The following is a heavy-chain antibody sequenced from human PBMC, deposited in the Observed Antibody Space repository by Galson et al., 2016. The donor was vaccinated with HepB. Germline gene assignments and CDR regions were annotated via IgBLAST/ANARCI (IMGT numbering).Heavy chain of an antibody. Sequence: SLRLSCAVSGFSVSNNYMSWVRQAPGKGLEWVSAISSSGDNTYYADSVKGRFTVSRDNSKNTLHLQMSSLRAEDTAVYYCAKGRVSDYWGQGTLVTVSS. V-gene: IGHV3-23*01. CDR2: ISSSGDNT. CDR1: GFSVSNNY. J-gene: IGHJ4*02. CDR3: AKGRVSDY.